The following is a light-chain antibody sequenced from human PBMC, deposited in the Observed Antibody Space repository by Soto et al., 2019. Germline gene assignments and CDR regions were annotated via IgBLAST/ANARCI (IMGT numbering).Light chain of an antibody. J-gene: IGKJ1*01. CDR2: RAS. CDR1: QRVSSSY. Sequence: EIVVTQSPGTLSLSPGERATLSCRASQRVSSSYLAWYQQKPGQAPRLLIYRASSRATGIPDRFSGSGSGTDFTLTISRLEPEDFAVYYCQQYGSYWTFGQGTKVEIK. CDR3: QQYGSYWT. V-gene: IGKV3-20*01.